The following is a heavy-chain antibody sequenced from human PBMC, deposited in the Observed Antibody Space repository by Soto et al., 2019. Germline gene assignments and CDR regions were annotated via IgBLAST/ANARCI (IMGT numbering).Heavy chain of an antibody. D-gene: IGHD1-1*01. J-gene: IGHJ4*02. CDR3: ARQGRLIRRDFDY. CDR2: IYYSGST. V-gene: IGHV4-59*08. Sequence: SETLSLTCTVSGGSISSYYWSWIRQPPGKGLEWIGYIYYSGSTNYNPSLKSRVTISVDTSKNQFSLKLSSVTAADTAVYYCARQGRLIRRDFDYWGQGTLVTVSS. CDR1: GGSISSYY.